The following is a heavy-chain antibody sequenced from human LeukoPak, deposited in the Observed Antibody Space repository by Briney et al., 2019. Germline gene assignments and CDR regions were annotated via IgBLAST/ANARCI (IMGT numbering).Heavy chain of an antibody. J-gene: IGHJ4*02. V-gene: IGHV3-49*03. D-gene: IGHD2-2*01. CDR3: ARGGVYCSSVSCSVDY. CDR1: GFTFGDYA. CDR2: IRSKPYGGTT. Sequence: GGSLRLSCTASGFTFGDYAMSWFRQAPGEGLEWVGFIRSKPYGGTTENAASVKGRFTISRDESKSIAYLQMNSLKTEDTAVYYCARGGVYCSSVSCSVDYWGQGILVTVSS.